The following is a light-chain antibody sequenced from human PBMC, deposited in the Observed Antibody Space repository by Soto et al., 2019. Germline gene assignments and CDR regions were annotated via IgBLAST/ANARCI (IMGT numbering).Light chain of an antibody. V-gene: IGKV3-15*01. CDR2: GAS. Sequence: EIVMTQSPATLSVSPGERATLSCRASQSVSSYLAWYQQKPGQAPRLLIYGASTRATGIPDRFSGSGSGTEFTLTISSLQSEDFAAYYCQQYKRWPPTFGQGTKVDIK. J-gene: IGKJ1*01. CDR1: QSVSSY. CDR3: QQYKRWPPT.